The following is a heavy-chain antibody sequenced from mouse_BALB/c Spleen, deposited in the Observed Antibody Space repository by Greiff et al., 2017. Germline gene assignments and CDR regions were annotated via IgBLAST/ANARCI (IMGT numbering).Heavy chain of an antibody. V-gene: IGHV5-9*03. Sequence: EVQLVESGGGLVKPGGSLKLSCAASGFTFSSYTMSWVRQTPEKRLEWVATISSGGGNTYYPDSVKGRFTISRDNAKNNLYLQMSSLRSEDTALYYCARSYYGYAMDYWGQGTSVTVSS. D-gene: IGHD1-1*01. CDR2: ISSGGGNT. CDR3: ARSYYGYAMDY. CDR1: GFTFSSYT. J-gene: IGHJ4*01.